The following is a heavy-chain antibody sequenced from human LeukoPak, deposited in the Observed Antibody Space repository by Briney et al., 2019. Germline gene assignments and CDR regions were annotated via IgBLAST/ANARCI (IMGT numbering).Heavy chain of an antibody. D-gene: IGHD2-8*01. CDR2: ISLSGLT. V-gene: IGHV4-4*02. J-gene: IGHJ4*02. Sequence: GSLRLSCVASGLSISGQWMNWVRQPPGQGLEWIGEISLSGLTNYNPSLNSRVTVSLDKSKNQLSLNLTSVTAADTAVYYCSRENGAFSPFGYWGQGTLVTVPS. CDR1: GLSISGQW. CDR3: SRENGAFSPFGY.